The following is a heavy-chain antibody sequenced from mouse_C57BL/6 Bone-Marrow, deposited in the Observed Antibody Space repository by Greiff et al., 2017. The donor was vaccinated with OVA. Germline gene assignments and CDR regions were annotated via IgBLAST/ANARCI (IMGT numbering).Heavy chain of an antibody. Sequence: VQLQQSGAELARPGASVKLSCKASGYSFTDYNMNWVKQSNGKSLEWIGVINPNNGTTSYNQKFKGKATLTVDQSSSTAYMQLNSLTSEDSAVYYCAYDYDVAYWGQGTLVTVSA. CDR2: INPNNGTT. CDR1: GYSFTDYN. CDR3: AYDYDVAY. J-gene: IGHJ3*01. D-gene: IGHD2-4*01. V-gene: IGHV1-39*01.